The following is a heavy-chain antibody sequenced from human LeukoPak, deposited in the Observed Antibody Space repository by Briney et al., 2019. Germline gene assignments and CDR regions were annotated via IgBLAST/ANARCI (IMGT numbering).Heavy chain of an antibody. CDR3: ARRREYSSSSGNWFDP. D-gene: IGHD6-6*01. CDR2: IYPGDSDT. J-gene: IGHJ5*02. Sequence: GESLKISCKGSGYSFTIYWIGWVRQMPGKGLEWMGIIYPGDSDTRYSPSFQGQVTISADKSISTAYLQWSSLKDSDTAMYYCARRREYSSSSGNWFDPWGQGTLVTVSS. V-gene: IGHV5-51*01. CDR1: GYSFTIYW.